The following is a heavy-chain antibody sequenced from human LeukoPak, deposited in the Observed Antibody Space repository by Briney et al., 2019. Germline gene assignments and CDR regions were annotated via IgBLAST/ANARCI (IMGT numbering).Heavy chain of an antibody. V-gene: IGHV1-2*02. J-gene: IGHJ4*02. D-gene: IGHD3-10*01. CDR2: INPNNGGT. CDR1: GYTFSDYY. CDR3: ARDNYGSGSYYKY. Sequence: GASVKVSCKASGYTFSDYYMHWVRQAPGQGLEGMGWINPNNGGTNYAQRFQGRVSMTRDTSISTVYMEVRRLRSDDTAVYYCARDNYGSGSYYKYWGQGTLVTVSS.